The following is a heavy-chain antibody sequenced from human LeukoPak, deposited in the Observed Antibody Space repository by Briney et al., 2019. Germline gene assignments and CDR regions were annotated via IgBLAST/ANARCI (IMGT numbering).Heavy chain of an antibody. CDR3: ATQKKGITMVRGVIMVGYYYYMDV. V-gene: IGHV1-2*04. CDR2: INPNSGGT. CDR1: GYTFTGYY. D-gene: IGHD3-10*01. Sequence: ASVKVSCKASGYTFTGYYMHWVRQAPGQGLEWMGWINPNSGGTNYAQKFQGWVTMTRDTSISTAYMELSRLRSDDTAVYYCATQKKGITMVRGVIMVGYYYYMDVWGKGTTVTVSS. J-gene: IGHJ6*03.